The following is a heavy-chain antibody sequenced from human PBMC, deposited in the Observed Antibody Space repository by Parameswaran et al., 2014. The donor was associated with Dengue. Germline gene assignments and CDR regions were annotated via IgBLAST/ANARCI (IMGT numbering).Heavy chain of an antibody. D-gene: IGHD3-10*01. CDR3: ARVDLWFGYTDF. Sequence: QAGGSLRLSCAASGFTVSRNYMSWVRQAPGKGLEWVSAIYSGGSTYYADSVKGRFTISRDNSKNTLFLQMNSLRAEDTAVYYCARVDLWFGYTDFWGQGTLVTVSS. J-gene: IGHJ4*02. CDR1: GFTVSRNY. V-gene: IGHV3-53*01. CDR2: IYSGGST.